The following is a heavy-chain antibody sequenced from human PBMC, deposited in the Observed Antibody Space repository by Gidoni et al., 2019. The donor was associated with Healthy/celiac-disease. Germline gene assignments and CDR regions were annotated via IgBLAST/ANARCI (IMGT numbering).Heavy chain of an antibody. J-gene: IGHJ6*02. CDR1: GFTFSSYW. Sequence: EVQLVESGGALVQPGGSLRLSCAASGFTFSSYWMHWVRQAPGKGLVWVSRINSDGSSTSYADSVKGRFTISRDNAKNTLYLQMNSLRAEDTAVYYCARSWFGELRGMDVWGQGTTVTVSS. D-gene: IGHD3-10*01. V-gene: IGHV3-74*01. CDR2: INSDGSST. CDR3: ARSWFGELRGMDV.